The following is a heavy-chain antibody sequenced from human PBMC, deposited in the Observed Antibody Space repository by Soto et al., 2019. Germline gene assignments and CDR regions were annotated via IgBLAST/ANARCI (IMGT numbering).Heavy chain of an antibody. D-gene: IGHD6-13*01. J-gene: IGHJ3*02. CDR3: AKDIYSSSSASFDI. V-gene: IGHV3-30*18. Sequence: GGSLRLSCAASGFTFSSYGMHWVRQAPGKGLEWVAVISYDGSNKYYADSVKGRFTISRDNAKNSLYLQLDSLTAEDTALYYCAKDIYSSSSASFDIWGQGTMVTVSS. CDR1: GFTFSSYG. CDR2: ISYDGSNK.